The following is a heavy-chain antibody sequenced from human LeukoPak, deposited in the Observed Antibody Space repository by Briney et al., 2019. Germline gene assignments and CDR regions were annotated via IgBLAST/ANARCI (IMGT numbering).Heavy chain of an antibody. Sequence: SETLSLTCAVYGGSFSGYYWSWIRQPPGKGLEWIGEINHSGSTNYNPSLKSRVTISVDTSKNQFSLKLSSVTAADTAVYYCARGNGGIPGRGGRFDPWGQGTLVTVSS. V-gene: IGHV4-34*01. CDR1: GGSFSGYY. D-gene: IGHD2-8*01. CDR2: INHSGST. CDR3: ARGNGGIPGRGGRFDP. J-gene: IGHJ5*02.